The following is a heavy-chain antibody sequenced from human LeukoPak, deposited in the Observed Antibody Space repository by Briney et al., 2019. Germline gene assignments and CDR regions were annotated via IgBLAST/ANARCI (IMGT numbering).Heavy chain of an antibody. D-gene: IGHD3-22*01. Sequence: SETLSLTCTVSGGSISSYYWSWIRQPPGKGLEWIGYIYYSGSTNYNPSLKSRVTMSVDTSKNQFSLKLSSVTAADTAVYCCARAGYYDSSGYYDAFDIWGQGTMVTVSS. CDR2: IYYSGST. V-gene: IGHV4-59*01. CDR1: GGSISSYY. CDR3: ARAGYYDSSGYYDAFDI. J-gene: IGHJ3*02.